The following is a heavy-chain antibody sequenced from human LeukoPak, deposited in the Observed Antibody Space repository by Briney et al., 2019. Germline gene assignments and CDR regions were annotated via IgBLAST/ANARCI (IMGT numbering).Heavy chain of an antibody. CDR3: ARDGYNLRRFDY. J-gene: IGHJ4*02. D-gene: IGHD5-24*01. CDR1: GYTFTSYG. CDR2: IIPIFGTA. V-gene: IGHV1-69*13. Sequence: GASVKVSCKASGYTFTSYGISWVRQAPGQGLEWMGGIIPIFGTANYAQKFQGRATITADESTSTAYMELSSLRSEDTAVYYCARDGYNLRRFDYWGQGTLVTVSS.